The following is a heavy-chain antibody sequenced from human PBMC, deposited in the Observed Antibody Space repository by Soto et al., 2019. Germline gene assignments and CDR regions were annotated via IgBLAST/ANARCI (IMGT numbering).Heavy chain of an antibody. J-gene: IGHJ4*02. CDR1: GFTFSSYW. Sequence: TGGSLRLSCAASGFTFSSYWMHWVRQAPGKGLEWVAVIWYDGSNKYYADSVKGRFTISRDNSKNTLYLQMNSLRAEDTAVYYCARDGYCSGGSCYSVPVFDYWGQGTLVTVSS. V-gene: IGHV3-33*08. CDR2: IWYDGSNK. D-gene: IGHD2-15*01. CDR3: ARDGYCSGGSCYSVPVFDY.